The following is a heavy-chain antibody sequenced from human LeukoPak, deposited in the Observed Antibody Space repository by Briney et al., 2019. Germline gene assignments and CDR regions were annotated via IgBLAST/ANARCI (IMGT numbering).Heavy chain of an antibody. CDR1: GDSVSSNSAA. CDR3: ARDLTSAAYYSSSWYGSSVGWFDP. CDR2: TYYRSKWYN. V-gene: IGHV6-1*01. D-gene: IGHD6-13*01. Sequence: SQTLSLTYAISGDSVSSNSAAWNWIRQSPSRGLEWLGRTYYRSKWYNDYAVSVKSRITINPDTSKNQFSLQLNSVTPEDTAVYYCARDLTSAAYYSSSWYGSSVGWFDPWGQGTLVTVSS. J-gene: IGHJ5*02.